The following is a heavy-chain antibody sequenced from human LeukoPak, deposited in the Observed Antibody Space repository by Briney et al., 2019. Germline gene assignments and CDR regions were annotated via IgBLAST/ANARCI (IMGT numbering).Heavy chain of an antibody. Sequence: TGGSLRLSCAASGFTFSSYAMNWVRQAPGKGLEWVSSISGNGGDTYYADSVKGRFTISRDNSKNTLYLQMNSLRAEDTAVYYCARDRVNWNDVGGLFDYWGQGALVTVSS. J-gene: IGHJ4*02. V-gene: IGHV3-23*01. CDR1: GFTFSSYA. CDR2: ISGNGGDT. CDR3: ARDRVNWNDVGGLFDY. D-gene: IGHD1-1*01.